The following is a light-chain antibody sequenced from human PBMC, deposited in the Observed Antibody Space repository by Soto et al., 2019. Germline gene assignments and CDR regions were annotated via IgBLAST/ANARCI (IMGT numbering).Light chain of an antibody. CDR2: EVS. CDR3: TSFTSTNTWV. V-gene: IGLV2-14*01. CDR1: HSDVGGYDR. J-gene: IGLJ3*02. Sequence: QSVLTQPASVSASPGQSITISCTGTHSDVGGYDRVSWSQHHPGKPPKLIIFEVSYRPSGVSNRFSGSKSGNTASLTISGLQPEDEADYYCTSFTSTNTWVFGGGTQLTVL.